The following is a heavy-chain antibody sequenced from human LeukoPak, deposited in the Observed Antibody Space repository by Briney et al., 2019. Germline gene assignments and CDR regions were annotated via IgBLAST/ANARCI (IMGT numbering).Heavy chain of an antibody. CDR3: AKAMVRGVISPYFDY. J-gene: IGHJ4*02. V-gene: IGHV3-9*03. CDR2: ISWNSGSI. CDR1: GFTFDDYA. D-gene: IGHD3-10*01. Sequence: GRSLRLSCAASGFTFDDYAMHWVRQAPGKGLEWVSGISWNSGSIGYADPVKGRFTISRDNAKNSLYLQMNSLRAEDMALYYCAKAMVRGVISPYFDYWGQGTLVTVSS.